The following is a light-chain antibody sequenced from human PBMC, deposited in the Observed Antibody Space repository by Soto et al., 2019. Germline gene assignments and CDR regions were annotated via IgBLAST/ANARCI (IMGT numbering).Light chain of an antibody. V-gene: IGKV3-15*01. Sequence: EIVMTQSPATLSVSPGDRATLSCRASQSISSNLAWYQQKPGQAPWLLIFAASTRATGVPARFSGSGSGTDFTLTISRLEPEDFAVYYCHQRQSWPRTFGQGTKVDI. CDR3: HQRQSWPRT. CDR2: AAS. CDR1: QSISSN. J-gene: IGKJ1*01.